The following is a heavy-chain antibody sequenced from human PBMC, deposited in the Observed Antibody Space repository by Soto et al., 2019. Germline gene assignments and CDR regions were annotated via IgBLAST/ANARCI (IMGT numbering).Heavy chain of an antibody. D-gene: IGHD4-17*01. J-gene: IGHJ4*02. CDR1: GGSISSYY. V-gene: IGHV4-59*08. Sequence: SETLSLTCTVSGGSISSYYWSWIRQPPGKGLEWIGYIYYSGSTNYNPSLKSRVTISVDTSKNQFSLKLSSVTAADTAVYYCASAYGGNFDFDYWGQGTLVTVSS. CDR2: IYYSGST. CDR3: ASAYGGNFDFDY.